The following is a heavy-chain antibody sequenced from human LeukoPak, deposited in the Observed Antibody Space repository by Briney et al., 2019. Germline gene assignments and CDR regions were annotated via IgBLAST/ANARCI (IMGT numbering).Heavy chain of an antibody. CDR2: IIPIFGTA. CDR1: GGTVSSYA. D-gene: IGHD5-18*01. V-gene: IGHV1-69*06. Sequence: SSVKVSCKASGGTVSSYAISWVRQAPGQGLEWMGGIIPIFGTAHYAQKFQGRVTITADKSTSTAYMELSSLRSQDTAVYYCARGAALQLWFSYWGQGTLVTVSS. CDR3: ARGAALQLWFSY. J-gene: IGHJ4*02.